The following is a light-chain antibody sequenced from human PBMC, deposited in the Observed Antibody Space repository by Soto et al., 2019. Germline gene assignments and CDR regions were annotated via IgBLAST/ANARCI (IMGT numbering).Light chain of an antibody. CDR2: GAS. CDR1: QSVSSN. CDR3: QQYNNWPLT. V-gene: IGKV3-15*01. J-gene: IGKJ1*01. Sequence: EIVMTQSPSTLSVSPAERATPSFRASQSVSSNFAWYQQKPGQAPRLLIYGASTRATGIPARFSGSGSGTEFTLTISSLQSEDFAVYYCQQYNNWPLTFGQGTKVDI.